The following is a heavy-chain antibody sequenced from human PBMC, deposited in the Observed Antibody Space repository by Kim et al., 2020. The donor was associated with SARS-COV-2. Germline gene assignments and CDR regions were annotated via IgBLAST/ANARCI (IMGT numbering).Heavy chain of an antibody. CDR3: VRRDYDSSGYYYFDN. CDR1: GFTFINYW. D-gene: IGHD3-22*01. V-gene: IGHV3-74*01. J-gene: IGHJ4*02. CDR2: INGDGSTT. Sequence: GGSLRLSCAASGFTFINYWMHWVRQAPGKGLVWVSRINGDGSTTSYADSVKGRFTISRDNAKNTLYLQMNSLRVEDTALYYCVRRDYDSSGYYYFDNWGQGTPVTVSS.